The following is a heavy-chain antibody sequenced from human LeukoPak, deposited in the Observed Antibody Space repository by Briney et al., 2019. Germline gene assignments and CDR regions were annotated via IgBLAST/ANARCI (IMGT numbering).Heavy chain of an antibody. D-gene: IGHD5/OR15-5a*01. CDR2: FIYSGSGT. Sequence: GASLRLSCAASGFIFSNYAMNWVRQAPGGGVEWVSFIYSGSGTKYADSVRGRFTISRDNSRNTLYLQRSSLKSEDTAVYYCAKDRRPDGVYDLDYWGQGTLVTVSS. CDR1: GFIFSNYA. V-gene: IGHV3-23*03. J-gene: IGHJ4*02. CDR3: AKDRRPDGVYDLDY.